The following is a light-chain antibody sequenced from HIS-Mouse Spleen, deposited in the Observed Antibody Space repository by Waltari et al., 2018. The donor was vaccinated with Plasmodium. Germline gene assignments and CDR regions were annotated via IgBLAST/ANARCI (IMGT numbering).Light chain of an antibody. V-gene: IGKV1-8*01. J-gene: IGKJ4*01. Sequence: QSPSSFSASTGDRVTITCRASQGISSYLAWYQQKPGKAPKLLIYAASTLQSGVPSRFSGSGSGTDFTLTISCLQSEDFATYYCQQYYSYPLTFGGGTKVEIK. CDR2: AAS. CDR3: QQYYSYPLT. CDR1: QGISSY.